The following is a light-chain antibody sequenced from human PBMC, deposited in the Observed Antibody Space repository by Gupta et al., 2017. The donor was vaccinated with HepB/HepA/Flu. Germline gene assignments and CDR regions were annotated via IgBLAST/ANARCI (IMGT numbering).Light chain of an antibody. CDR3: QQTYITPWT. J-gene: IGKJ1*01. Sequence: IQMTKSPSSLSASVGDRVTITCRASQIISSYLNWYQQKPGKVPKLLIYGASSLQSGVPSRFSGSGSATDFTLTISSLQIEDFATYYCQQTYITPWTFGQGTKVEIK. V-gene: IGKV1-39*01. CDR1: QIISSY. CDR2: GAS.